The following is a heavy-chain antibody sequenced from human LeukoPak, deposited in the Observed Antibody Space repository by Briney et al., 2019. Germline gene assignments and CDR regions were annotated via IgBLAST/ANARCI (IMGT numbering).Heavy chain of an antibody. CDR3: ARDQWLLRGGDHDAFDI. J-gene: IGHJ3*02. CDR2: IFHSGTT. CDR1: GFTFSSYAM. D-gene: IGHD6-19*01. Sequence: PGGSLRLSCAASGFTFSSYAMSWVRQPPGKGLEWIGEIFHSGTTNYNPSLKSRVTISIDKSKNQFSLKLSSVTAADTAVYYCARDQWLLRGGDHDAFDIWGRGTMVTVSS. V-gene: IGHV4-4*02.